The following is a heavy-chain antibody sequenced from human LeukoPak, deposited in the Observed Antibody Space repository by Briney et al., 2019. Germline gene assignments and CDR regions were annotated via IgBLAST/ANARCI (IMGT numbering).Heavy chain of an antibody. CDR1: GFTFSSYA. Sequence: GGSLRLSCAASGFTFSSYAMSWVRQAPGKGLEWVSAISGSGGSTYYADSVKGRFTISRDNSKNTLYLQMNSLRAEDTAVYYCAKGTAGSGSYVFPFEYWGQGTLVTVSS. CDR2: ISGSGGST. V-gene: IGHV3-23*01. D-gene: IGHD3-10*01. CDR3: AKGTAGSGSYVFPFEY. J-gene: IGHJ4*02.